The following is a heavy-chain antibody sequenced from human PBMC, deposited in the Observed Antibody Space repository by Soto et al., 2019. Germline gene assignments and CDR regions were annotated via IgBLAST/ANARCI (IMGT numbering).Heavy chain of an antibody. Sequence: EVQLVESGGDLVQPGGSLRLSCAASGFTFSDYWMSWVRQTPGKGLEWVGNIHLDGSEKYYAGFVKGRFTFSRDNVKNSLYLQMNSMRAEDTCVYYCARDDTKGYNYRVACFDYWGQGTPVTVAS. CDR1: GFTFSDYW. D-gene: IGHD5-18*01. CDR3: ARDDTKGYNYRVACFDY. CDR2: IHLDGSEK. J-gene: IGHJ4*02. V-gene: IGHV3-7*04.